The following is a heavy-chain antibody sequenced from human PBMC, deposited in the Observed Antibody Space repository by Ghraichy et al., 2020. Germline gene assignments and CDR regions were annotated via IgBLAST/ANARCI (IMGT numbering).Heavy chain of an antibody. Sequence: GGSLRLSCAASGFAFSDSAIHWVRQASGKGLEWVGRIRGKPNNYATAYVASLKGRFTISRDESKNTAYLQMNSLKTEDTAVYYCSRIWDGVTYHPDFDYWGQGTLVTVSS. J-gene: IGHJ4*02. CDR3: SRIWDGVTYHPDFDY. CDR1: GFAFSDSA. CDR2: IRGKPNNYAT. D-gene: IGHD2-8*01. V-gene: IGHV3-73*01.